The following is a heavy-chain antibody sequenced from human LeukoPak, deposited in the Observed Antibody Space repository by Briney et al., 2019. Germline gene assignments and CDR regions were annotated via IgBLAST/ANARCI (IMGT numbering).Heavy chain of an antibody. D-gene: IGHD3-3*01. CDR3: AKGPGRDFWSGYYLFFDY. V-gene: IGHV3-23*01. CDR1: GFTFSSYA. Sequence: GGSLRLSCAASGFTFSSYAMSWVRQAPGKGLEWVSAISGSGGSTYYADSVKGRFTISRDNSKNTLYLQMNSLRAEDTAVYYCAKGPGRDFWSGYYLFFDYWGQGSLVTVSS. CDR2: ISGSGGST. J-gene: IGHJ4*02.